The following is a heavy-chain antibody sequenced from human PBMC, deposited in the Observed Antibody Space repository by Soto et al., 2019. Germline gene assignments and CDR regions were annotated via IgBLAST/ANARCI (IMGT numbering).Heavy chain of an antibody. CDR2: ISAYNGNT. CDR1: GYTFTSYG. J-gene: IGHJ6*02. D-gene: IGHD2-8*01. V-gene: IGHV1-18*01. CDR3: ARDIVLASYYYYGMDV. Sequence: QVQLVQSGAEVKKPGASVKVSCKASGYTFTSYGISWVRQAPVQGREWMGWISAYNGNTNYAQKLQGRVTMTTDTSTSTAYMELRSLRSDDTAGYYCARDIVLASYYYYGMDVWGQGTTVTVSS.